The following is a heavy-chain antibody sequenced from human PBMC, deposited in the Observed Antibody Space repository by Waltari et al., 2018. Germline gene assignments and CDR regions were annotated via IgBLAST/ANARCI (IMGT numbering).Heavy chain of an antibody. J-gene: IGHJ3*02. CDR2: IYHSGST. D-gene: IGHD3-10*01. Sequence: QLQLQESGSGLVKPSQTLSLTCAVSGGSISSGGYSWSWIRQPPGKGLEWLGYIYHSGSTYYNPSLKSRVTISVDRSKNQFSLKLSSVTAADTAVYYGARLRRMTMVHQAGAFDIWGQGTMVTVSS. CDR3: ARLRRMTMVHQAGAFDI. CDR1: GGSISSGGYS. V-gene: IGHV4-30-2*01.